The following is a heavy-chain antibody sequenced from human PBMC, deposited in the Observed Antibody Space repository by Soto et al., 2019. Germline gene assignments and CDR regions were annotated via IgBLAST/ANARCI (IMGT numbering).Heavy chain of an antibody. CDR2: ISAYNGNT. CDR3: ARRGSGSYKRIHYYYMDV. D-gene: IGHD3-10*01. CDR1: GYTFTSYG. Sequence: ASVKVSCKASGYTFTSYGISWVRQAPGQGLEWMGWISAYNGNTNYAQKLQGRVTMTTDTSTSTAYMELTSLRSDDTAVYYCARRGSGSYKRIHYYYMDVWGKGTTVTVS. J-gene: IGHJ6*03. V-gene: IGHV1-18*01.